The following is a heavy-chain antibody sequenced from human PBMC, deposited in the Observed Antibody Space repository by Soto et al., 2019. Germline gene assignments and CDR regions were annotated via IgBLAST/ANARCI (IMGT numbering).Heavy chain of an antibody. CDR2: IIPMLGIR. D-gene: IGHD2-21*01. V-gene: IGHV1-69*02. Sequence: QVQLVQSGAEVKKPGSSVKVSCKDSGGTFSTYSMFWVRQAPGQGLEWMGRIIPMLGIRNYAQRFQDRITITADKTTATAHMELSSLRSEDTALYSCTSGSWSGEVFDIWGQGKMVTVSS. CDR3: TSGSWSGEVFDI. CDR1: GGTFSTYS. J-gene: IGHJ3*02.